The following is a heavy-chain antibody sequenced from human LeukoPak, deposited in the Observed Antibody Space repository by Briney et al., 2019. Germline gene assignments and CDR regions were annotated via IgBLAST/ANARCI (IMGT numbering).Heavy chain of an antibody. D-gene: IGHD4-11*01. J-gene: IGHJ4*02. CDR3: ARQQGLQNLNFDY. V-gene: IGHV1-46*01. Sequence: ASVKVSCKASGYTFTSYYIHWVRQAPGQGLEWMGIINPIGGITDYAQKFQGRVTTTRDTSTSTVYMELSSLRSEDTAAYYCARQQGLQNLNFDYWGQGTLVTVSS. CDR2: INPIGGIT. CDR1: GYTFTSYY.